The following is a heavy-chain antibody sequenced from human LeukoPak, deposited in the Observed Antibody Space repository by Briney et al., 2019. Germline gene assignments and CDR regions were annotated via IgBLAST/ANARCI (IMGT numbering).Heavy chain of an antibody. D-gene: IGHD3-16*02. J-gene: IGHJ4*02. CDR2: IYYSGST. CDR3: ARGPLSYDYVWGSYRYTSPFDY. V-gene: IGHV4-34*01. CDR1: GGSFSGYY. Sequence: SETLSLTCAVYGGSFSGYYWSWLRQPPGKGLEWIGSIYYSGSTYYNPSLKSRVTISVDTSKNQFSLKLSSVTAADTAVYYCARGPLSYDYVWGSYRYTSPFDYWGQGTLVTVSS.